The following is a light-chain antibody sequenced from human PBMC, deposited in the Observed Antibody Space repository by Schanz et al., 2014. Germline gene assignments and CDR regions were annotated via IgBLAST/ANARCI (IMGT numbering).Light chain of an antibody. V-gene: IGKV3D-15*01. CDR3: QQSYTFPRT. Sequence: EVVLTQSPATLSLSPGERATLSCRASQSVSSNLAWFQQKPGQAPRLLIYGASTRATGIPVRFSGGGSGTDFTLTIYGLQSEDFGTYYCQQSYTFPRTFGQGTKVEIK. CDR2: GAS. CDR1: QSVSSN. J-gene: IGKJ1*01.